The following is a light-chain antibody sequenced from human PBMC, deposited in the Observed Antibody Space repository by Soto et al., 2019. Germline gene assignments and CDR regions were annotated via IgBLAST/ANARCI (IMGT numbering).Light chain of an antibody. Sequence: EVVMTQSPATLSVSPGERATLSCRASQSVSSDLAWYQQKPGQAPRLLILGASTRATGIPARFSGSGSGSEFTLTISSLQSEDFAVYYCQQYQNWPWTLGQGTKVEIK. CDR1: QSVSSD. CDR2: GAS. J-gene: IGKJ1*01. CDR3: QQYQNWPWT. V-gene: IGKV3-15*01.